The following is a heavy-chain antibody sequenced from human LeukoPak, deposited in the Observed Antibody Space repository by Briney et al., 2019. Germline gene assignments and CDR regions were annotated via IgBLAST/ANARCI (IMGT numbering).Heavy chain of an antibody. J-gene: IGHJ6*02. Sequence: GGSLRLSCAASGFTVSSNYMSWVRQAPGKGLEWVSVVYRAGRTYYAGSVKGRFTISRDNSKNTMYLQMNSLRAEDTAVYYCARDLEVRGGAAAGRPYYYYYAMDVWGQGTAVTVSS. D-gene: IGHD6-13*01. CDR1: GFTVSSNY. CDR3: ARDLEVRGGAAAGRPYYYYYAMDV. V-gene: IGHV3-53*01. CDR2: VYRAGRT.